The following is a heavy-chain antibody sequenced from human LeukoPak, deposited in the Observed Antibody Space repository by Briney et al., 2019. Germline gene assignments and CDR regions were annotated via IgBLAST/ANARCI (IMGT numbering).Heavy chain of an antibody. D-gene: IGHD1-20*01. CDR3: ARGKTSNWNYFDY. J-gene: IGHJ4*02. CDR2: ISYDGSNK. CDR1: GFTFSSYA. Sequence: GGSLRLSCAASGFTFSSYAMLWVRQAPGKGLEWVAVISYDGSNKYYADSVKGRFTISRDNSKNTLYLQMNSLRAEDTAVYYCARGKTSNWNYFDYWGQGTLVTVSS. V-gene: IGHV3-30-3*01.